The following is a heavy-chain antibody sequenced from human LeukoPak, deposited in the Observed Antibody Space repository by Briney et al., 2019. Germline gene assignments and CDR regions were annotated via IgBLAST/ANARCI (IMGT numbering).Heavy chain of an antibody. V-gene: IGHV3-23*01. D-gene: IGHD3-16*01. Sequence: QSGGSLRLSCAASGFTFSNAWMSWVRQAPGKGLEWVSGLTGSGDSTYYADSVRGRFTISRDNSKNKLYLQMNSLTAEDTAIYYCAKDLPDRFRKFDYWGQGTLVTVSS. CDR1: GFTFSNAW. J-gene: IGHJ4*02. CDR2: LTGSGDST. CDR3: AKDLPDRFRKFDY.